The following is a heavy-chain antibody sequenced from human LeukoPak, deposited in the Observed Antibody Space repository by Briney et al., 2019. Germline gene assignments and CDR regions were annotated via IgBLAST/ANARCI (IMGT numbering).Heavy chain of an antibody. CDR2: IYPGDSDT. D-gene: IGHD2-15*01. J-gene: IGHJ3*02. V-gene: IGHV5-51*01. Sequence: GGALEISWKSSGYRFPRYWIGWGRQMPGKGREWMGIIYPGDSDTRYSPSFQGQAAISADKSINTAYLQWSSLKASDTAMYYRARRPASSFDIWGQGTMVTVSS. CDR1: GYRFPRYW. CDR3: ARRPASSFDI.